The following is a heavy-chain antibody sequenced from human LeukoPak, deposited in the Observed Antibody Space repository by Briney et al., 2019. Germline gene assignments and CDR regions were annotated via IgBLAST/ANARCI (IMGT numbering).Heavy chain of an antibody. J-gene: IGHJ4*02. D-gene: IGHD6-19*01. CDR1: GFTFSSYA. CDR3: ARDIAYSSGWYYFDY. CDR2: ISGSGGST. Sequence: PGGSLRLSCAASGFTFSSYAMSWVRQAPGKGLESVSAISGSGGSTYYADSVKGRFTISRDNAKNSLYLQMNSLRAEDTAVYYCARDIAYSSGWYYFDYWGQGTLVTVSS. V-gene: IGHV3-23*01.